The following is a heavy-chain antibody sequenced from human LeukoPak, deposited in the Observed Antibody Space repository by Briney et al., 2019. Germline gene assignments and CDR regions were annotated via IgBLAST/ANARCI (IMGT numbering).Heavy chain of an antibody. Sequence: GESLKISCEASGYNFLTYWIGWVRQMPGKGLEWMGIIYPGDSNTIYSPSFQGQVTISVDRSTSTAYLQWSSLKASDTAMYYCARQSHYCSGGSCYPVYWGQGTLVTVSS. J-gene: IGHJ4*02. V-gene: IGHV5-51*01. CDR1: GYNFLTYW. CDR2: IYPGDSNT. CDR3: ARQSHYCSGGSCYPVY. D-gene: IGHD2-15*01.